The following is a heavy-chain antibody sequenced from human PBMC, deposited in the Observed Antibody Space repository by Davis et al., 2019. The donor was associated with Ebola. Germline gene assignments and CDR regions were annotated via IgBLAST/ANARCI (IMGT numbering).Heavy chain of an antibody. CDR1: GFTFSSYA. J-gene: IGHJ6*04. CDR2: ISGSGGST. CDR3: AKCGRGDWNDGLDV. D-gene: IGHD1-1*01. Sequence: GGSLRLSCAASGFTFSSYAMSWVRQAPGKGLKWVSAISGSGGSTYYADSVKGRFTISRDNSKNRLYLQMNSLRAEDTAIYYCAKCGRGDWNDGLDVWGKGTTVTVSS. V-gene: IGHV3-23*01.